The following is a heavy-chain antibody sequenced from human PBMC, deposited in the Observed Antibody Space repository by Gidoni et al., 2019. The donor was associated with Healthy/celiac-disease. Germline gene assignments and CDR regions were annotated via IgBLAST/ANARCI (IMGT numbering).Heavy chain of an antibody. CDR3: AREDT. J-gene: IGHJ5*02. Sequence: QVQLQESGPGLVKPSETLSPTCTVSGGSISSYYWSWIRQSPGKGLGRIGYIYYSGSTNYNPSLKSRVTISVDTSKNQFSLKLSSVTAADTAVYYCAREDTWGQGTLVTVSS. V-gene: IGHV4-59*01. CDR1: GGSISSYY. CDR2: IYYSGST.